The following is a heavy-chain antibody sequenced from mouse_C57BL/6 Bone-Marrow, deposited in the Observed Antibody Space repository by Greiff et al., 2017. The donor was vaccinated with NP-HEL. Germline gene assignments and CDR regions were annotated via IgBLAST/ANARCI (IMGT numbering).Heavy chain of an antibody. J-gene: IGHJ3*01. CDR2: IYPRSGNT. CDR1: GYTFTSYG. Sequence: VQLQQSGAELARPGASVKLSCKASGYTFTSYGISWVKQRTGQGLEWIGEIYPRSGNTYYNEKFKGKATLTADKSSSTAYMELRSLTYEDSAVYFCANLYYDLLRFAYWGQGTLVTVSA. CDR3: ANLYYDLLRFAY. D-gene: IGHD2-4*01. V-gene: IGHV1-81*01.